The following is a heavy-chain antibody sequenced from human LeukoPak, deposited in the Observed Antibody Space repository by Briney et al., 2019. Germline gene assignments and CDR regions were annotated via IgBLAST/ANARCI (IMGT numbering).Heavy chain of an antibody. J-gene: IGHJ4*02. CDR3: AKASSDSSGWSYY. CDR2: IWHDGSYE. CDR1: GFTFSRYG. D-gene: IGHD6-19*01. V-gene: IGHV3-33*06. Sequence: GGSLRLSCAASGFTFSRYGMHWVRQAPGKGLEWVAVIWHDGSYEYYADSVKGRFTISRDSSKNTLYLQMNSLRAEDTAVYYCAKASSDSSGWSYYWGQGTLVTVSS.